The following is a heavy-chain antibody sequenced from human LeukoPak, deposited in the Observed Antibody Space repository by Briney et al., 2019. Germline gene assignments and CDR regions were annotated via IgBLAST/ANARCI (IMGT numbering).Heavy chain of an antibody. Sequence: GGSXRLSXXXXXXXXSSYGMHWVRXAPGKGLEWVASIRYDGSNKYYADSVKGRFTISRDNSKNTLYLQMNSLRAEDTAVYYCAKGGSSSWYPNFDYWGQGTLVTVSS. V-gene: IGHV3-30*02. CDR1: XXXXSSYG. J-gene: IGHJ4*02. CDR2: IRYDGSNK. CDR3: AKGGSSSWYPNFDY. D-gene: IGHD6-13*01.